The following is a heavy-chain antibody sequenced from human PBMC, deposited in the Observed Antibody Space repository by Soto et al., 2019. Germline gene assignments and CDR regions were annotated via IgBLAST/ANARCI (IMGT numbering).Heavy chain of an antibody. V-gene: IGHV6-1*01. CDR3: ARGAKIRYCSGGSCYSAFAY. CDR2: TYYRSKWYN. CDR1: GDSVSSNSAA. J-gene: IGHJ4*02. Sequence: PSQTLSLTCAISGDSVSSNSAAWNWIRQSPSRGLEWLGRTYYRSKWYNDYAVSVKSRITINPDTSKNQFSLQLNSVTPEDTAVYYCARGAKIRYCSGGSCYSAFAYWGQGTLVTVSS. D-gene: IGHD2-15*01.